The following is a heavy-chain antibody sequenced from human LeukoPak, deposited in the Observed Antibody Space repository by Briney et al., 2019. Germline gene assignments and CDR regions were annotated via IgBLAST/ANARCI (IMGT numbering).Heavy chain of an antibody. J-gene: IGHJ3*02. CDR3: AKSNGYGLVDI. CDR2: IFYSGST. V-gene: IGHV4-59*12. D-gene: IGHD3-10*01. Sequence: NPSETLSLTCTVSGGSISNYYWNWIRQPPGKGLEWIGNIFYSGSTYYSPSLKSRVTISLDTSRNQFSLKLNSVTAADTAVYYCAKSNGYGLVDIWGQGTMVTVSS. CDR1: GGSISNYY.